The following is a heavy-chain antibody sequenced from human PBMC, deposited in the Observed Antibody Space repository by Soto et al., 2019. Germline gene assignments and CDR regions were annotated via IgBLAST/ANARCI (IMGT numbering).Heavy chain of an antibody. D-gene: IGHD2-2*03. Sequence: LVKVSCKASGGTFSSYAISWVRQAPGQGLEWMGGIIPIFGTANYAQKFQGRVTITADKSTSTAYMELSSLRSEDTAVYYCARLDIVVVPAATGTTKCYYGRDVWGQGTTVTVSS. CDR3: ARLDIVVVPAATGTTKCYYGRDV. J-gene: IGHJ6*02. CDR1: GGTFSSYA. CDR2: IIPIFGTA. V-gene: IGHV1-69*06.